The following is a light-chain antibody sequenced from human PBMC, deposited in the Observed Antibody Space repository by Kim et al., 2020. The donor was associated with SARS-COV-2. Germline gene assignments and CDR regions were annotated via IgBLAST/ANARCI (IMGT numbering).Light chain of an antibody. CDR3: QQRSNWLT. CDR1: QSVSTY. CDR2: DAS. J-gene: IGKJ4*01. Sequence: LSLSPWQRATLSCRASQSVSTYLAWYQQKPGQAPRLLIYDASNRATGIPARFSGSGSGTDFTLPISSLEPEDFAVYYCQQRSNWLTFGGGTKLEI. V-gene: IGKV3-11*01.